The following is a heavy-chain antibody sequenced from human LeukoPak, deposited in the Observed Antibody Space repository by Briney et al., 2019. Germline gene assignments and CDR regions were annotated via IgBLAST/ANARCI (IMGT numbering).Heavy chain of an antibody. Sequence: GGSLRLSCAASGFAFSSYEMNWVRQAPGKGLEWVSYISSSGSTIYYADSVKGRFTISRDNAKNSLYLQMNSLRAEDTAVYYCAREVSGYYYGMDVWGQGTTVTVSS. J-gene: IGHJ6*02. CDR1: GFAFSSYE. CDR3: AREVSGYYYGMDV. CDR2: ISSSGSTI. D-gene: IGHD1-26*01. V-gene: IGHV3-48*03.